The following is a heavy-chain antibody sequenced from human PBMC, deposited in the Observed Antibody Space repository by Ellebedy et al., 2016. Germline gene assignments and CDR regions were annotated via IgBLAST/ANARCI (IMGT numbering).Heavy chain of an antibody. Sequence: ASVKVSXXASGYTFTSYYMHWVRQAPGQGLEWMGIINPSGGSTSYAQKFQGRVTITADKSTSTAYMELSSLRSEDTAVYYCASPPYDSSGYYTPDAFDIWGQGTMVTVSS. CDR3: ASPPYDSSGYYTPDAFDI. D-gene: IGHD3-22*01. CDR2: INPSGGST. V-gene: IGHV1-46*01. CDR1: GYTFTSYY. J-gene: IGHJ3*02.